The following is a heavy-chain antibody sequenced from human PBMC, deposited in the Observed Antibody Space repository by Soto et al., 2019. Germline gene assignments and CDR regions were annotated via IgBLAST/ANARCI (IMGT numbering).Heavy chain of an antibody. CDR3: ERGRRSLEWLFNTWFDP. CDR1: GGSFSGYY. V-gene: IGHV4-34*01. D-gene: IGHD3-3*01. Sequence: SETLSLTCAVYGGSFSGYYWSWIRQPPGKGLEWIGEINHSGSTNYNPSLKSRVTISVDTSKNQFSLKLSSVTAADTAVYYCERGRRSLEWLFNTWFDPWGQGTLVTVSS. CDR2: INHSGST. J-gene: IGHJ5*02.